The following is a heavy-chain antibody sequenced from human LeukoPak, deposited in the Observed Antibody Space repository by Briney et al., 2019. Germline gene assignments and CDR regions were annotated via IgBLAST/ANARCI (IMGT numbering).Heavy chain of an antibody. Sequence: GGSLRLSCAASGFTVSSNYMSWVRQAPGKGLEWVSVIYSGGSTYYADSVKGRFTISRDNSKNTLYLQMNSLRAEDTAVYYCAKDLSSYDSSGYLDYWGQGTLVTVSS. CDR1: GFTVSSNY. CDR2: IYSGGST. V-gene: IGHV3-53*01. J-gene: IGHJ4*02. D-gene: IGHD3-22*01. CDR3: AKDLSSYDSSGYLDY.